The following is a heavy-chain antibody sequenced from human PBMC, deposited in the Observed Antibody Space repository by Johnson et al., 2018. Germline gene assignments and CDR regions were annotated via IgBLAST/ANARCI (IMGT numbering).Heavy chain of an antibody. CDR1: GFTFSTYG. Sequence: QVQLVQSGGVVVQPGRSLRLSCAASGFTFSTYGMHWVRQAPGKGLEWVALISYDGSDKYYADPVKGRFTISRDNSKNTLSFQMNSLRAEDTAVYYCAKGRYDYGSSGYYGMDVWGQGTTVSVSS. J-gene: IGHJ6*02. D-gene: IGHD3-22*01. CDR2: ISYDGSDK. V-gene: IGHV3-30*18. CDR3: AKGRYDYGSSGYYGMDV.